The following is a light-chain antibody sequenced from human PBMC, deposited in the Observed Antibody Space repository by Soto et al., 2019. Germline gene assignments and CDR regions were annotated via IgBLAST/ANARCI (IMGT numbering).Light chain of an antibody. CDR1: QSVSSN. V-gene: IGKV3-15*01. CDR2: GAS. J-gene: IGKJ1*01. Sequence: EIVMTQSPATLSKSPGKRATLSCRASQSVSSNLAWYQQKPGQAPRLLIYGASTRATGIPARFSGSGSGTEFTLTISSLQSEDFALYYRQQYNNWPLTLGQGTKVEIK. CDR3: QQYNNWPLT.